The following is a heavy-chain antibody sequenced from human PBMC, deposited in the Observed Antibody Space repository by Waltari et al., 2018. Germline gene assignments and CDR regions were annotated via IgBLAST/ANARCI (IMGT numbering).Heavy chain of an antibody. Sequence: EVHLVEYGGGLVKPGGSLRLSCAASGFPFTDYWMSWVRQAPGKGPEWVANIHKDGSEKNYVDYVKGRFTISRDNAKDSVYLQMNSLRADDTAMYYCVRDHWGPDYWGQGTLVTVSS. J-gene: IGHJ4*02. CDR3: VRDHWGPDY. CDR2: IHKDGSEK. CDR1: GFPFTDYW. V-gene: IGHV3-7*01. D-gene: IGHD7-27*01.